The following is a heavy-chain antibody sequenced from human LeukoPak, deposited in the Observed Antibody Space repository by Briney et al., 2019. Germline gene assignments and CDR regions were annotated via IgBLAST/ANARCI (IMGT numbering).Heavy chain of an antibody. CDR1: GFTVSSNY. V-gene: IGHV3-74*01. CDR2: INSDGSST. J-gene: IGHJ3*02. Sequence: GGSLRLSCAASGFTVSSNYMSWVRQAPGKGLVWVSRINSDGSSTSYADSVKGRFTISRDNAKNTLYLQMNSLRAEDTAVYYCARDQYYYDFWSGYYAFDIWGQGTMVTVSS. D-gene: IGHD3-3*01. CDR3: ARDQYYYDFWSGYYAFDI.